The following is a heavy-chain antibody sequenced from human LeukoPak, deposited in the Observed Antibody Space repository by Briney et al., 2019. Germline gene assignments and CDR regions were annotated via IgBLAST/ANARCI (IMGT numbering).Heavy chain of an antibody. V-gene: IGHV4-38-2*01. CDR3: AAGGDDAKAGY. Sequence: SETLSLTCAVSGYSVSSGYYWGWIRQPPGKGLEWIGSIYHSGSTYYNPSLKSRVTISVDTSKNQFSLKLSSVTAADTAVYYCAAGGDDAKAGYWGQGTLVTVSS. CDR2: IYHSGST. J-gene: IGHJ4*02. CDR1: GYSVSSGYY. D-gene: IGHD3-16*01.